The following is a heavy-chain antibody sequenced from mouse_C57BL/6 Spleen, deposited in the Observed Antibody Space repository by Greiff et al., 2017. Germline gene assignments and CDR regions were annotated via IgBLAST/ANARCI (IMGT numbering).Heavy chain of an antibody. Sequence: EVQLQQSGAELVKPGASVKMSCTASGYTFNDYYMHWVKQRTEQGLEWIGRIDPEDGDTKYAPKFKGKATMTADTSSNTAYLQLSSLTSEDTAVYYCAGCYYYGDHDFDYWGQGTTLTVSS. D-gene: IGHD1-1*01. J-gene: IGHJ2*01. CDR2: IDPEDGDT. V-gene: IGHV14-2*01. CDR3: AGCYYYGDHDFDY. CDR1: GYTFNDYY.